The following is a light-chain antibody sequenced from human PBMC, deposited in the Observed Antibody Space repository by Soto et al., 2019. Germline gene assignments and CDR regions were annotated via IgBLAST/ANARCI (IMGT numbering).Light chain of an antibody. CDR3: SSYTTTNTLWV. Sequence: QSVLTQPASVSGSPGQSITISCTGTSSDVGAYNYVSWYQQHPGKAPKLIISDVTDRPSGVSNRFSGSKSGNTASLTISGLQAEDEADYFCSSYTTTNTLWVFGGGTKVTVL. CDR1: SSDVGAYNY. J-gene: IGLJ3*02. CDR2: DVT. V-gene: IGLV2-14*03.